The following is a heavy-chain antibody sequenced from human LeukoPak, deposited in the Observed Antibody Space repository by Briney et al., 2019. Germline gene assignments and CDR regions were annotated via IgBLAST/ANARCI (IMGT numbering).Heavy chain of an antibody. CDR3: ARGWGPTLDSWDY. CDR2: MNPNSGNT. V-gene: IGHV1-8*03. CDR1: GYTFIGYY. J-gene: IGHJ4*02. Sequence: ASVKVSCKVSGYTFIGYYIHWVRQAPGQGFEWMGWMNPNSGNTGYAQKFQGRVTITRNTSISTTYMELSSLRSEDTAVYYCARGWGPTLDSWDYWGQGTLVTVSS. D-gene: IGHD3-16*01.